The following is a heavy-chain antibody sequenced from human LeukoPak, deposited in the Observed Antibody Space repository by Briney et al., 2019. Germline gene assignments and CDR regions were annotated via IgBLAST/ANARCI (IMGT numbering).Heavy chain of an antibody. CDR3: ASRSSIWSGYQDTLYYFDS. Sequence: SETLSLTCTVSGGSISSYYWSWIRQPPGKRLEWIRHIYYSGSTNYNPSLKSRVTISVDTSKNQFSLKLSSVTAADTAVYYCASRSSIWSGYQDTLYYFDSWGQGTLVTVSS. CDR1: GGSISSYY. D-gene: IGHD3-3*01. J-gene: IGHJ4*02. CDR2: IYYSGST. V-gene: IGHV4-59*01.